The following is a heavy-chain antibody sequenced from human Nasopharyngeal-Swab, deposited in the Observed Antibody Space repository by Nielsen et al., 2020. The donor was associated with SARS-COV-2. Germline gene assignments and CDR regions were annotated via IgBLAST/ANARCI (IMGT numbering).Heavy chain of an antibody. Sequence: SETLSLTCAVSGGSVSSGSYYWSWIRQPPGKGLEWIGYIYYSGSTYYNPSLKSRVTISVDRSKNQFSLKLSSVTAADTAVYYCASLRSAPGDDAFDIWGQGTMVTVSS. J-gene: IGHJ3*02. CDR1: GGSVSSGSYY. D-gene: IGHD4-17*01. V-gene: IGHV4-61*01. CDR3: ASLRSAPGDDAFDI. CDR2: IYYSGST.